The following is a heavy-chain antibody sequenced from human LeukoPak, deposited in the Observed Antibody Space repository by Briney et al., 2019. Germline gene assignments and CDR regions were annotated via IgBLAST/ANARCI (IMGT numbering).Heavy chain of an antibody. CDR3: ARTFNYYDSSGDLYGMDV. Sequence: SVKVSCKASGGTFSSYAISWVRQAPGQGLEWMGRIIPILGIANYAQKFQGRVTITADKSTSTAYMELSSPRSEDTAVYYCARTFNYYDSSGDLYGMDVWGQGTTVTVSS. J-gene: IGHJ6*02. V-gene: IGHV1-69*04. CDR1: GGTFSSYA. CDR2: IIPILGIA. D-gene: IGHD3-22*01.